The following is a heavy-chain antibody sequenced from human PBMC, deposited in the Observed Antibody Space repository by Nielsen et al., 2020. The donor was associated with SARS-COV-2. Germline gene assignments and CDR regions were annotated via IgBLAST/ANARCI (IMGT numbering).Heavy chain of an antibody. J-gene: IGHJ4*02. CDR2: IYYSGST. V-gene: IGHV4-31*03. CDR1: GGSISSGGYY. CDR3: AATDTYDYVWGSYRRAFDY. D-gene: IGHD3-16*02. Sequence: SETLSLTCTVSGGSISSGGYYWSWIRQHPGKGLEWIGYIYYSGSTYYNPSLKSRVTISVDTSKNQFSLKLSSVTAADTAVYYRAATDTYDYVWGSYRRAFDYWGQGTLVTVSS.